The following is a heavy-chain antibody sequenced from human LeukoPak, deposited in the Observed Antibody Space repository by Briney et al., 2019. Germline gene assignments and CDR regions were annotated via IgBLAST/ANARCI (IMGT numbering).Heavy chain of an antibody. J-gene: IGHJ6*03. CDR3: ARVGPWVNPDYYYYYMDV. CDR2: ISGSDGST. CDR1: GFTFSSYE. D-gene: IGHD1-14*01. V-gene: IGHV3-23*01. Sequence: GGSLRLSCAASGFTFSSYEMNWVRLAPGKGLEWVSGISGSDGSTYYADSVKGRFTISRDNSKNTLFLQMNSLRAEDSAVYYCARVGPWVNPDYYYYYMDVWGKGTTVTVSS.